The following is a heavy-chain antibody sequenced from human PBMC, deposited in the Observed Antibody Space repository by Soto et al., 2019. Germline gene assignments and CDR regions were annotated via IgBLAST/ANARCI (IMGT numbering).Heavy chain of an antibody. CDR3: AREYYGVLTGYYNDY. CDR1: GFTFSSYA. CDR2: IGGRGDST. D-gene: IGHD3-9*01. V-gene: IGHV3-23*01. Sequence: GGSLRLSCAASGFTFSSYAMSWVRQVPGKGLEWVSNIGGRGDSTYYGDSVKGRFTISRDNSNNTLYLQMSSLRAEDTAVYYCAREYYGVLTGYYNDYWGQGTLVTVSS. J-gene: IGHJ4*02.